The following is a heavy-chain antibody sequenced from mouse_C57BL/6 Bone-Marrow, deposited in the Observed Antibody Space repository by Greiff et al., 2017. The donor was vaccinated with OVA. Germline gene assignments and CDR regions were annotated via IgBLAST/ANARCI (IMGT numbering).Heavy chain of an antibody. J-gene: IGHJ1*03. CDR3: ARALSYYGSSYGYFDV. CDR1: GYTFTDYY. D-gene: IGHD1-1*01. V-gene: IGHV1-26*01. Sequence: EVQLQQSGPELVKPGASVKISCKASGYTFTDYYMNWVKQSHGKSLEWIGDINPNNGGTSYNQKFKGKATLTVDKSYSTAYMELRSLTSEDSAVYYCARALSYYGSSYGYFDVWGTGTTVTVSS. CDR2: INPNNGGT.